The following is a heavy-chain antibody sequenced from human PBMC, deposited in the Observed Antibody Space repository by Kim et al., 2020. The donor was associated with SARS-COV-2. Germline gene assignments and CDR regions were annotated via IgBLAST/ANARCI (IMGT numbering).Heavy chain of an antibody. J-gene: IGHJ4*02. V-gene: IGHV4-39*01. CDR3: ARHFPGTSIRFLGLFQFDY. D-gene: IGHD3-3*01. CDR1: GGSISSSGYY. Sequence: SETLSLTCAVSGGSISSSGYYWGWIRQPPGKGLEWIGSVYYTGATYYNPSLKSRVTISVDTSNNQFSLKLSSVTAADTAVYYCARHFPGTSIRFLGLFQFDYWGQGTLVTVSS. CDR2: VYYTGAT.